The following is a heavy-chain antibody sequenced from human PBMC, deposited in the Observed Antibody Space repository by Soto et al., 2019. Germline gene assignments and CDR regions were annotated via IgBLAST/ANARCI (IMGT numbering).Heavy chain of an antibody. CDR3: ARVPDY. J-gene: IGHJ4*02. V-gene: IGHV1-69*13. CDR2: IIPIFGTA. D-gene: IGHD2-2*01. Sequence: SVKVSCKASGYTFTNFGISWVRQAPGQGLEWMGGIIPIFGTANYAQKFQGRVTITADESTSTAYMELSSLRSEDTAVYYCARVPDYWGQGILVTVSS. CDR1: GYTFTNFG.